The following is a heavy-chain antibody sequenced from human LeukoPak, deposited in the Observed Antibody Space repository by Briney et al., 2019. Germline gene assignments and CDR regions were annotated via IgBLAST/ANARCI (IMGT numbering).Heavy chain of an antibody. CDR1: GFTFDDYA. D-gene: IGHD3-10*01. V-gene: IGHV3-9*01. CDR3: ARDSGAYHFDY. J-gene: IGHJ4*02. CDR2: VTWNSGSI. Sequence: GGSLRFSCAASGFTFDDYAMHWVRQAPGKGLEWVSGVTWNSGSIDYADSVKGRFTISRDNAKNSLYLQMNSLRAEDTALYYCARDSGAYHFDYWGQGTLVTVSS.